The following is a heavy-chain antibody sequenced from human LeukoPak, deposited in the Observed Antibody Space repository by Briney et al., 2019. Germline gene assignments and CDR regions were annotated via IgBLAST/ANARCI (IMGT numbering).Heavy chain of an antibody. V-gene: IGHV4-59*12. D-gene: IGHD2-8*01. CDR1: GGSISSYY. CDR2: IYYSGST. CDR3: ARDKGVLNDALDY. Sequence: SETLSLTCTVSGGSISSYYWSWIRQPPGKGLEWIGYIYYSGSTNYNPSLKSRVTISVDTSKNQFSLKLSSVTAADTAVYYCARDKGVLNDALDYWGQGTLVTVSS. J-gene: IGHJ4*02.